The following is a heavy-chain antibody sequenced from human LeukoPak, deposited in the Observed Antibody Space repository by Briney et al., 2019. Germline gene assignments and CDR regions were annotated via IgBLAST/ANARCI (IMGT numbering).Heavy chain of an antibody. Sequence: GGSLRLSCSASGFTFSDYAMHWVRQAPGKGLTYVSAVSTDGRSLYYADSVKGRFTISRDNSKNTVYLQMNSLRIEDTAVYYCVKDQASGYDTFDYWGQGTLVTVSS. V-gene: IGHV3-64D*06. CDR3: VKDQASGYDTFDY. D-gene: IGHD5-12*01. J-gene: IGHJ4*02. CDR1: GFTFSDYA. CDR2: VSTDGRSL.